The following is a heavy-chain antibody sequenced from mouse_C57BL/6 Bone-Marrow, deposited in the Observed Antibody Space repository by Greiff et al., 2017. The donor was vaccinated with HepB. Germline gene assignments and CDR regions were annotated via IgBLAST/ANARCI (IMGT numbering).Heavy chain of an antibody. J-gene: IGHJ4*01. CDR1: GYTFTDYN. CDR3: ARYSDYYGSSPYAMDY. D-gene: IGHD1-1*01. V-gene: IGHV1-18*01. CDR2: INPNNGGT. Sequence: VQRREGGAGLVKPGASVKIPCKASGYTFTDYNMDWVKQSHGKSLEWIGDINPNNGGTIYNQKFKGKATLTVDKSSSTAYMELRSLTSEDTAVYYCARYSDYYGSSPYAMDYWGQGTSVTDSS.